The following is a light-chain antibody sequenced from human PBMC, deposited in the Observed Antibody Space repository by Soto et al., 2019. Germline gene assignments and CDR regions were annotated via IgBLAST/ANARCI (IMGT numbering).Light chain of an antibody. CDR1: RSDIGDSNF. CDR3: ASFRSGTILV. CDR2: EFT. Sequence: QSVLTQPASVSGSPGQSVTISCTGPRSDIGDSNFISWYQHSPGKAPRLLIYEFTNRPSGVSNRFSGSKAGNTASLTISGLLDDDEADYFCASFRSGTILVFGTGTKLTVL. V-gene: IGLV2-14*01. J-gene: IGLJ1*01.